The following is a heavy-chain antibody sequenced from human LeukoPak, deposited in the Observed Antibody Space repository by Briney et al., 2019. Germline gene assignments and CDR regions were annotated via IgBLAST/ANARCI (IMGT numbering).Heavy chain of an antibody. CDR1: GGSISSSSYY. CDR2: IYYSGST. Sequence: SETLSLTCTVSGGSISSSSYYWGWIRQPPGKGLEWIGSIYYSGSTYYNPSLKSRVTISVDTSKNQFSLKLSSVTAADTAVYYCARQARGPIDYWGQGTLVTVSS. V-gene: IGHV4-39*01. J-gene: IGHJ4*02. CDR3: ARQARGPIDY. D-gene: IGHD3-10*01.